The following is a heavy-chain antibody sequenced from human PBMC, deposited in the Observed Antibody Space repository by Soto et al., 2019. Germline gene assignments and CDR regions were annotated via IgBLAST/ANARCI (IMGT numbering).Heavy chain of an antibody. CDR1: GFTFSSYA. V-gene: IGHV3-33*01. Sequence: GGSLRLSCAAAGFTFSSYAMHWVRQAPGKGLEWVAVVWYDGSNQYYADSVKGRFTIFRDNSKNTLFLQMNSLRVEDTAVYYCAGGYSYSPGFYFDYWGQGSLVTVSS. CDR3: AGGYSYSPGFYFDY. J-gene: IGHJ4*02. D-gene: IGHD5-18*01. CDR2: VWYDGSNQ.